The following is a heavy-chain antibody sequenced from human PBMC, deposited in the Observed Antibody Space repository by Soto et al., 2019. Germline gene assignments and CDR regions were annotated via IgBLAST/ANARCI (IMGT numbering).Heavy chain of an antibody. CDR3: ARVESSGYDFWSGYYGGMDV. CDR2: INSDGSST. Sequence: GSLRLSCAASGFTFSSYWMHWVRQAPGKGLVWVSRINSDGSSTSYADSVKGRFTISRDNAKNTLYLQMNSLRAEDTAVYYCARVESSGYDFWSGYYGGMDVWGQGTTVTVSS. V-gene: IGHV3-74*01. CDR1: GFTFSSYW. J-gene: IGHJ6*02. D-gene: IGHD3-3*01.